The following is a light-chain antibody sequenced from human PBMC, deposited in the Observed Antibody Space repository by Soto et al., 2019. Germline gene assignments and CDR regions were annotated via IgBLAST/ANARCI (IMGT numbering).Light chain of an antibody. CDR1: QGTSNW. V-gene: IGKV1-12*01. J-gene: IGKJ4*01. CDR2: SAS. CDR3: QQGYSFPLLT. Sequence: DIQMTQSPSSVSASVGDRVTITCRASQGTSNWVAWYQQKPGKAPKLLIYSASSLQSGVPSRFSGSGFGTDFTLTISSLQPEDCATFLCQQGYSFPLLTFGGGTKVEIK.